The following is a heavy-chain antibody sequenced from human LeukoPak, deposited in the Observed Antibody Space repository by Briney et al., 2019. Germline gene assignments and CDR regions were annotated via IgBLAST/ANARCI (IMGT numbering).Heavy chain of an antibody. CDR2: ISYDGSNK. D-gene: IGHD6-19*01. V-gene: IGHV3-30*18. Sequence: PGGSLRLSCAASGFTFSSYGMHWVRQAPGKGLEWVAVISYDGSNKYYADSVKGRFTISRDNSKNTLYLQMNSLRAEDTAVYYCANTGYRGIAVAGTGDHWGQGTLVTVSS. CDR3: ANTGYRGIAVAGTGDH. CDR1: GFTFSSYG. J-gene: IGHJ4*02.